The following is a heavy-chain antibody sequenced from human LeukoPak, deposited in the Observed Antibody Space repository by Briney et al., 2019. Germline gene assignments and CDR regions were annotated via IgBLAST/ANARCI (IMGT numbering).Heavy chain of an antibody. CDR1: GFTFSSYA. CDR2: ISYDGSNK. D-gene: IGHD3-22*01. V-gene: IGHV3-30-3*01. Sequence: GRSLRLSCAASGFTFSSYAMHWVRQAPGKGLEWVAVISYDGSNKYYADSVKGRFTISRDNSKNTLYLQMNSLRAEDTAVYYCARGNGDSSFYAHTFDYWGQGTLVTVSS. CDR3: ARGNGDSSFYAHTFDY. J-gene: IGHJ4*02.